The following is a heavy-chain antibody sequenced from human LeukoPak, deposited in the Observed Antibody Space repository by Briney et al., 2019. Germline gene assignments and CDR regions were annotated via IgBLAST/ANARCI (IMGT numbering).Heavy chain of an antibody. J-gene: IGHJ6*02. CDR3: AKDIAVAGGPTSYYYGMDV. CDR1: GFTFDDYT. V-gene: IGHV3-43*01. D-gene: IGHD6-19*01. CDR2: ISWDGGST. Sequence: GGSLRLSCAASGFTFDDYTMHWVRHAPGKGLEWVSLISWDGGSTYYADSVKGRFTISRDNSKNSLYLQMNSLRTEDTALYYCAKDIAVAGGPTSYYYGMDVWGQGTTVTVSS.